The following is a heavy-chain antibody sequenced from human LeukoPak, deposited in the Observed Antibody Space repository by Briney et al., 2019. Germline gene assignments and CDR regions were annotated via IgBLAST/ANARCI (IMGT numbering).Heavy chain of an antibody. Sequence: SETLSLTCAVYGGSFSGYYWSWIRQPPGKGLEWIGEINHSGSTNYNPSLKSRVTISVDTSKNQFSLKLSSVTAADTAVYYCARGGFAPTYYYGMDVWGQGTTVTVSS. CDR2: INHSGST. CDR1: GGSFSGYY. V-gene: IGHV4-34*01. D-gene: IGHD3-3*01. J-gene: IGHJ6*02. CDR3: ARGGFAPTYYYGMDV.